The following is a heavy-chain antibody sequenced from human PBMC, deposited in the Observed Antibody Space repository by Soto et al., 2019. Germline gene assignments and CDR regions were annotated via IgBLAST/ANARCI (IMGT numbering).Heavy chain of an antibody. V-gene: IGHV1-2*02. J-gene: IGHJ6*02. CDR1: GYTFTGYY. Sequence: ALVKVSCKASGYTFTGYYMHWVRQAPGQGLEWMGWINPNSGGTNYAQKFQGRVTMTRDTSISTAYMELSRLRSDDTAVYYCARVKIQLWDYYYYGMDVWGQGTTVTVSS. CDR3: ARVKIQLWDYYYYGMDV. D-gene: IGHD5-18*01. CDR2: INPNSGGT.